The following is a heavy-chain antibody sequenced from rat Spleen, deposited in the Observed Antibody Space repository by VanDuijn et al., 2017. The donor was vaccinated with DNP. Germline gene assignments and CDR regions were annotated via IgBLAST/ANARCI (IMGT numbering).Heavy chain of an antibody. CDR2: ISYDGSST. V-gene: IGHV5-20*01. J-gene: IGHJ2*01. Sequence: EVQLVESGGGLVQPGRSMKLSCAASGFTFSNYDMAWVRQAPTTGLEWVASISYDGSSTYYRDSVKGRFTISRDNAKSTLYLQMDSLRSEDTATYYCTTSAAKLTGTPYFDYWGQGVMVTVSS. CDR1: GFTFSNYD. D-gene: IGHD5-1*01. CDR3: TTSAAKLTGTPYFDY.